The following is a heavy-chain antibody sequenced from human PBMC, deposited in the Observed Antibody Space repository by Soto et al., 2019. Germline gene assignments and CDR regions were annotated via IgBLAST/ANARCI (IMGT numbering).Heavy chain of an antibody. CDR1: GYFFSSQW. Sequence: PGESLKISCKGSGYFFSSQWIAWVRLMPGKGLEWMGIIHPGDSDTRYSPSFQGQVTISVDGSINTAYLQSRSLEASDTAVYYCASPGQNRDRPLAVWGQGTPVTVSS. J-gene: IGHJ4*02. CDR2: IHPGDSDT. D-gene: IGHD6-19*01. V-gene: IGHV5-51*01. CDR3: ASPGQNRDRPLAV.